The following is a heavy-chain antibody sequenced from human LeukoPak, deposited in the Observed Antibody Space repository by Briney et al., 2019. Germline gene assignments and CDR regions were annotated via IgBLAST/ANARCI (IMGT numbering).Heavy chain of an antibody. J-gene: IGHJ2*01. D-gene: IGHD6-19*01. Sequence: SETLSLTCTVSGVSISSYYCSWIRQPPGKGLEWIGYISTSGSTDYSPSLKSRVTISVDRSKNQCSLNLSSVTAADTAVYYCAGHDEGSGWYRSYIDLWGRGTLVIVSS. CDR1: GVSISSYY. CDR2: ISTSGST. V-gene: IGHV4-4*09. CDR3: AGHDEGSGWYRSYIDL.